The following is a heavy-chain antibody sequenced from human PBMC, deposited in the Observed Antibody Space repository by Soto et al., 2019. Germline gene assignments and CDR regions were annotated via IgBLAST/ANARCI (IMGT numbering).Heavy chain of an antibody. V-gene: IGHV3-11*06. Sequence: QVQLVESGGGLVKPGGSLRLSCAASGFTFSDYYMSWIRQSPGKGPEWVSYISSSSSYTNYADSVKGRFTISRDNAKNSLYLQMNSLRAEDTAVYYCARGSTFGGVIAPPDYWGQGTLVTVSS. CDR1: GFTFSDYY. J-gene: IGHJ4*02. CDR3: ARGSTFGGVIAPPDY. D-gene: IGHD3-16*02. CDR2: ISSSSSYT.